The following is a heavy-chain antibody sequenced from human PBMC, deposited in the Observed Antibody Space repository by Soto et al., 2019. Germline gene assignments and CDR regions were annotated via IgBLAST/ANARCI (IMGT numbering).Heavy chain of an antibody. CDR1: GYSFTSYW. J-gene: IGHJ4*02. V-gene: IGHV5-51*01. CDR2: IYPGDSDP. Sequence: PGESLKISCKGSGYSFTSYWHGWVRQMPGKGLEWGGNIYPGDSDPRYSRSFQGQVTIPADKFNSTAELQWSXLEGSDXASKXCAPNTSSSGRNFGHWGQXTLVTVSS. D-gene: IGHD6-6*01. CDR3: APNTSSSGRNFGH.